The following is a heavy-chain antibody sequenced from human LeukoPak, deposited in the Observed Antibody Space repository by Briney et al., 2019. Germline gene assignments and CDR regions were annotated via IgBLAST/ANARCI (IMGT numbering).Heavy chain of an antibody. CDR3: ARGYYYDSSGYYLDDAFDI. V-gene: IGHV1-18*01. J-gene: IGHJ3*02. Sequence: ASVKVSCKASGYTFTSYGISWVRQAPGQGLEWMGWISAYNGNANYAQKLQGRVTMTTDTSTSTAYMELRSLRSDDTAVYYCARGYYYDSSGYYLDDAFDIWGQGTMVTVSS. CDR2: ISAYNGNA. D-gene: IGHD3-22*01. CDR1: GYTFTSYG.